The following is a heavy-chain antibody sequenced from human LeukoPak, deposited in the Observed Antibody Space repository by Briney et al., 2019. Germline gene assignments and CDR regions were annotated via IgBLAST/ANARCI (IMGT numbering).Heavy chain of an antibody. V-gene: IGHV4-59*06. D-gene: IGHD4-23*01. CDR2: IYYSGST. J-gene: IGHJ5*02. Sequence: SETLSLTCSVSGGSISGYYWSWIRQPPGKGLEWIGYIYYSGSTYYNPSLKSRVTISVDTSKNQFSLKLSSVTAADTAVYYCARDSTVDWFDPWGQGTLVTVSS. CDR1: GGSISGYY. CDR3: ARDSTVDWFDP.